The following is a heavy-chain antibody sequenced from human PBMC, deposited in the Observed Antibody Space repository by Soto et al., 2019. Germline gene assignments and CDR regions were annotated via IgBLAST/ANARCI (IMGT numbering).Heavy chain of an antibody. CDR1: GGSISSGGYY. Sequence: SETLSLTCTVSGGSISSGGYYWSWIRQHPGKGLEWIGYIYYSGSTYYNPSLKSRVTISVDTSKNQFSLKLSSVTAADTAVYYCARDLGATVTTGEDYWGQGTLVTVSS. CDR3: ARDLGATVTTGEDY. J-gene: IGHJ4*02. CDR2: IYYSGST. V-gene: IGHV4-31*03. D-gene: IGHD4-4*01.